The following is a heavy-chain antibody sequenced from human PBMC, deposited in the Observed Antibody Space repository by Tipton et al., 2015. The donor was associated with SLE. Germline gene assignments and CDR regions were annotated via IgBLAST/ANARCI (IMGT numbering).Heavy chain of an antibody. V-gene: IGHV4-39*07. CDR1: GGSISNSNYY. J-gene: IGHJ4*02. Sequence: TLSLTCTVSGGSISNSNYYWGWIRQPPGMGLEWIGSIYYSGSTYYDPSLKSQVTISVDTSKNQFSLKLSSVTAAGTAVYYCARAPLLWFGELWYFDYWGQGTLVTVSS. D-gene: IGHD3-10*01. CDR2: IYYSGST. CDR3: ARAPLLWFGELWYFDY.